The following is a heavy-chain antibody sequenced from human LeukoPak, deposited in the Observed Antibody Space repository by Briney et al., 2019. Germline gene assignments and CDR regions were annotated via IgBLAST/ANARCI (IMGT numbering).Heavy chain of an antibody. Sequence: GSLRLSCAASGFTFDDYGMSWVRQAPGKGLEWVSGINWNGGSTGYADSVKGRFTISRDNAKNSLYLQMNSLRAEDTALYYCARVFSSTYQDIVVVVAATSGTAGGFDYWGQGTLVTVSS. CDR1: GFTFDDYG. D-gene: IGHD2-15*01. CDR2: INWNGGST. V-gene: IGHV3-20*04. J-gene: IGHJ4*02. CDR3: ARVFSSTYQDIVVVVAATSGTAGGFDY.